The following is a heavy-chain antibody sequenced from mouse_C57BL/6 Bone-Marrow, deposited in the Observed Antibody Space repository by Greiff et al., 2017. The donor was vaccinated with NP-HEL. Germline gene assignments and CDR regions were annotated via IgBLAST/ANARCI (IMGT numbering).Heavy chain of an antibody. J-gene: IGHJ1*03. CDR1: GFTFSSYG. CDR3: ASPYYYASYWYFDV. Sequence: EVKLVESGGDLVKPGGSLKLSCAASGFTFSSYGMSWVRQTPDKRLEWVATISSGGSYTYYPDSVKGRFTISRDNAKNTLYLQMSSLKSEDTAMYYCASPYYYASYWYFDVWGTGTTVTVSS. V-gene: IGHV5-6*01. D-gene: IGHD1-1*01. CDR2: ISSGGSYT.